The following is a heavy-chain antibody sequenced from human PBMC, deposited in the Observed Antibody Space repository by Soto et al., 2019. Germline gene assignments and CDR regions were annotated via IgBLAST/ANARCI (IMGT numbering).Heavy chain of an antibody. CDR1: GGSVSSGSYY. CDR2: IYYSGST. J-gene: IGHJ3*02. CDR3: ARDRRTPPLGATTDDPFDI. Sequence: SETLSLTCTVSGGSVSSGSYYWSWIRQPPGKGLEWIGYIYYSGSTNYNPSLKSRVTISVDTSKNQFSLKLSSVTAADTAVYYCARDRRTPPLGATTDDPFDIWGQGTMVTVSS. V-gene: IGHV4-61*01. D-gene: IGHD1-26*01.